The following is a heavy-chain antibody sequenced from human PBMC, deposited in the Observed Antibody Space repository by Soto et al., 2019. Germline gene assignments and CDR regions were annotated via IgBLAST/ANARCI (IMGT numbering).Heavy chain of an antibody. CDR3: AKDGTILWFVEPDNYVDY. CDR2: ISGSGGST. V-gene: IGHV3-23*01. J-gene: IGHJ4*02. CDR1: GFTFSSYA. Sequence: GGSLRLSCAASGFTFSSYAMSWVRQAPGKGLEWVSAISGSGGSTYYADSVKGRFTISRDNSKNTLYLQMNSLRAEDTAVYYCAKDGTILWFVEPDNYVDYWGQGTLVTVSS. D-gene: IGHD3-10*01.